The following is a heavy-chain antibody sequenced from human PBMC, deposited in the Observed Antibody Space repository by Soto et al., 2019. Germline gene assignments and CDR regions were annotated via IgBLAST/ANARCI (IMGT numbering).Heavy chain of an antibody. J-gene: IGHJ6*02. CDR3: AREEQDYYDSSGPRPYYYGMDV. CDR2: IWYDGSNK. D-gene: IGHD3-22*01. CDR1: GFTFSSYG. Sequence: GGSLRLSCAASGFTFSSYGMHWVRQAPGKGLEWVAVIWYDGSNKYYADSVKGRFTISRDNSKNTLYLQMNSLRAEDTAVYYCAREEQDYYDSSGPRPYYYGMDVWGQGTTVTVSS. V-gene: IGHV3-33*01.